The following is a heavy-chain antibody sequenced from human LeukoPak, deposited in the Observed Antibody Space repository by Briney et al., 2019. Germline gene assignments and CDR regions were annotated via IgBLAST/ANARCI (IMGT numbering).Heavy chain of an antibody. CDR2: ISSDGNDK. D-gene: IGHD5-12*01. CDR1: GVTFRSYG. V-gene: IGHV3-30*03. J-gene: IGHJ4*02. CDR3: TTKVIRGNSGDDYDD. Sequence: AGSLRLSCAASGVTFRSYGMHWVRQAPGKGLEWVALISSDGNDKLYGESVKGRFTIYRDDSKSTLYLQMNSLRAEDTAVYYCTTKVIRGNSGDDYDDWGQGTLVTVSS.